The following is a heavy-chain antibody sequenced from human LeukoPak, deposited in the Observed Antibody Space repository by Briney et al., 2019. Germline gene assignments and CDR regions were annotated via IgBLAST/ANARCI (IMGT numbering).Heavy chain of an antibody. CDR1: GYTFISYD. J-gene: IGHJ5*02. CDR3: ARGFRLSAIEDWFDP. Sequence: ASVKVSCKASGYTFISYDITWVRQATGQGLEWMGWMNPDSGYTGFAQKFQGRVTMTRDTSISTAYMELSGLRSDDTAVYYCARGFRLSAIEDWFDPWGQGTLVTVSS. D-gene: IGHD2-2*02. V-gene: IGHV1-8*01. CDR2: MNPDSGYT.